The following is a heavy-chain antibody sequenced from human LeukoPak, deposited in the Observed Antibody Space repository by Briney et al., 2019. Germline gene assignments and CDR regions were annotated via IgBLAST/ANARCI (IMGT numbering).Heavy chain of an antibody. CDR3: ARDRGWRLLDY. J-gene: IGHJ4*02. CDR1: GFTFSSYW. CDR2: IGGDGERK. D-gene: IGHD6-25*01. V-gene: IGHV3-7*01. Sequence: GGSLRLPCAASGFTFSSYWMSWVRQAPGKGLEWVANIGGDGERKFYVDSVKGRFTISRDNAENTLYLQMNSLRVEDTAVYYCARDRGWRLLDYWGQGTLVTVSS.